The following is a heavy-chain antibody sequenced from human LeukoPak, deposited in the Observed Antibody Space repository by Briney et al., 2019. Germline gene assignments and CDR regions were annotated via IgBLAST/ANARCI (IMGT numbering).Heavy chain of an antibody. CDR3: ARGDAFSGDY. V-gene: IGHV3-7*04. Sequence: QPGGSLRLSCAASGFTFNFYWMTWVRQAPGKGLEWVANIDQDGNENYYVDSVRGRFTISRDNAKNSLYLQMDSLRVEDTAVYYCARGDAFSGDYWGQGTLVTVSS. D-gene: IGHD5-24*01. CDR2: IDQDGNEN. J-gene: IGHJ4*02. CDR1: GFTFNFYW.